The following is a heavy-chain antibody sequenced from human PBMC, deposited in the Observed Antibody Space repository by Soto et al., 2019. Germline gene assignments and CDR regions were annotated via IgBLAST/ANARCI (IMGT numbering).Heavy chain of an antibody. CDR1: GFTFSSYG. CDR3: ARDLQWELLGYYYGMDV. CDR2: IWYDGSNK. V-gene: IGHV3-33*01. J-gene: IGHJ6*02. D-gene: IGHD1-26*01. Sequence: GGSLRLSCAASGFTFSSYGMHWVRQAPGKGLEWVAVIWYDGSNKYYADSVKGRFTISRDNSKNTLYLQMNSLRAEDTAVYYYARDLQWELLGYYYGMDVWGQGTTVTVS.